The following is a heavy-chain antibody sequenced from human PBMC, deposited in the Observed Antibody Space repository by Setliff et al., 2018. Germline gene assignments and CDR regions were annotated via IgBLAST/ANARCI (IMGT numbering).Heavy chain of an antibody. CDR1: RFTFSSYA. D-gene: IGHD1-1*01. V-gene: IGHV3-23*01. Sequence: GGSLRLSCAASRFTFSSYAMSWVRQAPGKGLEWVSAISGSAGSTYYADSVKGRFTISRDNSKNTLYLQMNSLRAEGTAVYYCAKTRGSNWNFFYYMDVWGKGTTVTVSS. CDR3: AKTRGSNWNFFYYMDV. CDR2: ISGSAGST. J-gene: IGHJ6*03.